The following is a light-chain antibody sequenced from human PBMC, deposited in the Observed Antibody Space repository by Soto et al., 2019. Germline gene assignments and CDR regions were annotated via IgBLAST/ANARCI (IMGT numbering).Light chain of an antibody. V-gene: IGKV3-15*01. CDR1: QSVSSN. CDR2: GAS. Sequence: EIVMTQSPATLSVSPGERATLSCRASQSVSSNLAWYQQKPGQAPRLLIYGASTRATDIPARFSGSGSGTEFTLTISSLQSEDFAVYYCQQYNNWLSWTFGQGTKVEIK. J-gene: IGKJ1*01. CDR3: QQYNNWLSWT.